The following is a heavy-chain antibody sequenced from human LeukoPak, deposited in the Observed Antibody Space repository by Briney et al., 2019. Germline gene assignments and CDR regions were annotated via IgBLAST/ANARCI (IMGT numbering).Heavy chain of an antibody. CDR2: INPNSGGT. CDR1: GYTFTGYY. CDR3: ARGYEANTKDHYYFDY. J-gene: IGHJ4*02. V-gene: IGHV1-2*02. D-gene: IGHD3-3*01. Sequence: ASVKVSCKASGYTFTGYYMHWVRQAPGQGLEWMGWINPNSGGTNYAQKFQGRVTMTRDTSISTAYMELNRLRSDDTAVYYCARGYEANTKDHYYFDYWGQGTLVTVSS.